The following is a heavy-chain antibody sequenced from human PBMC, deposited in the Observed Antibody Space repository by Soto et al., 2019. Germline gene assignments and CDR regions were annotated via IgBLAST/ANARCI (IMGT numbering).Heavy chain of an antibody. J-gene: IGHJ4*02. D-gene: IGHD5-12*01. V-gene: IGHV4-34*01. CDR2: IKDGGRT. CDR3: ARGQEGVVATH. CDR1: GGSLSGYY. Sequence: QVQLQQWGAGLLKPSETLSLNCAVNGGSLSGYYWSWSRQPPEKGLEWIGEIKDGGRTNYSPSLKSRATISSDTSNNQFSLRLYSVTAADTGVYYCARGQEGVVATHWDQGTLVTVSS.